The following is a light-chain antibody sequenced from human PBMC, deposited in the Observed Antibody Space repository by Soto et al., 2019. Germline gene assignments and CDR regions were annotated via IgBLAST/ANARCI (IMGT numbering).Light chain of an antibody. V-gene: IGLV1-40*01. Sequence: QAVVTQPPSVSGAPGQRVTISCTGSSSNIGAGYDVHWYQQLPGTAPKLLIYGNSNRPSGVPDRCSGSKSGTSASLAITGLQAEDEADYYCQSYDSSLSGVFGTGTKLTVL. CDR3: QSYDSSLSGV. J-gene: IGLJ1*01. CDR2: GNS. CDR1: SSNIGAGYD.